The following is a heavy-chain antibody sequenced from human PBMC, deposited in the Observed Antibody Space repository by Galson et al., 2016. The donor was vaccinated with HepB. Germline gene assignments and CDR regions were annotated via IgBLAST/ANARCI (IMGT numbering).Heavy chain of an antibody. CDR1: TFTLSSFA. J-gene: IGHJ4*02. CDR2: TGHSGGYI. V-gene: IGHV3-23*01. CDR3: ARHPDYYGNSGYLDY. D-gene: IGHD3-22*01. Sequence: SLRLSCAASTFTLSSFAMSWVRQAPGKGLEWVASTGHSGGYIYYADSVKGRFTISRDNSNNTLYLQMNSLRAEDTAVYYCARHPDYYGNSGYLDYWGQGTLVTVSS.